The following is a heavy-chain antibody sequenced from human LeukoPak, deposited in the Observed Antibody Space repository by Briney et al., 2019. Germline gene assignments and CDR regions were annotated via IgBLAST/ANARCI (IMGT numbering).Heavy chain of an antibody. CDR2: ISGSGGST. CDR3: AKDFEGGGSYSPFDY. CDR1: GFTFSSYG. D-gene: IGHD1-26*01. V-gene: IGHV3-23*01. Sequence: SGGSLRLSCAASGFTFSSYGMSWVRQAPGKGLEWVSAISGSGGSTYYADSVKGRFTISRDNSKNTLYLQMNSLRAEDTAVYYCAKDFEGGGSYSPFDYWGQGTLVTVSS. J-gene: IGHJ4*02.